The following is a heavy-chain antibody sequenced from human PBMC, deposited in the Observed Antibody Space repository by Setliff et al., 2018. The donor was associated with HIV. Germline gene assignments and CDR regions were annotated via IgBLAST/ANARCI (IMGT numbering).Heavy chain of an antibody. CDR2: ISRGGDSI. J-gene: IGHJ4*02. Sequence: PGGSLRLSCAASGFTFWSHSMLWVRQAPGKGLQWVAYISRGGDSIFYEDSVKGRFTISRDNPKNSLYLQMTSLRAGDTAVYYCARDDSNGNTDSSGYSFDSWGQGSLVTVSS. D-gene: IGHD3-22*01. CDR1: GFTFWSHS. V-gene: IGHV3-48*04. CDR3: ARDDSNGNTDSSGYSFDS.